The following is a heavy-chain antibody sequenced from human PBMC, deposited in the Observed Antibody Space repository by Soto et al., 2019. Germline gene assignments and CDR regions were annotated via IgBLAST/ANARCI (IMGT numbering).Heavy chain of an antibody. CDR2: ISYDGSNK. CDR3: AKDIDGGGDCCNWFDP. V-gene: IGHV3-30*18. D-gene: IGHD2-21*02. Sequence: QVQLVESGGGVVQPGRSLRLSCAASGFTFSSYGMHWVRQAPGKGLEWVAVISYDGSNKYYADSVKGRFTISRDNSKNXLYLQMNSLRAEDTAVYYCAKDIDGGGDCCNWFDPWGQGTLVTVSS. CDR1: GFTFSSYG. J-gene: IGHJ5*02.